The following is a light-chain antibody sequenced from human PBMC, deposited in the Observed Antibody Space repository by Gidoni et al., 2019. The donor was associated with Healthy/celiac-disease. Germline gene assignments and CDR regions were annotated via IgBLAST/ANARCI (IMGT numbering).Light chain of an antibody. Sequence: DIQMTQSPSSLSASVGDRVTITCRASQGISNYLAWYQQKPGKVPKLLIYAASTLQSGVPSRFSGSGSGTDFTLTISSLQPEDVATYYCQKHNSAPPTLTFGGGTKVEIK. CDR3: QKHNSAPPTLT. CDR2: AAS. V-gene: IGKV1-27*01. J-gene: IGKJ4*01. CDR1: QGISNY.